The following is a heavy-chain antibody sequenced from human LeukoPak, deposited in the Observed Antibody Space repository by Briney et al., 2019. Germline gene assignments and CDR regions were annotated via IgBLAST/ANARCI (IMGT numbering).Heavy chain of an antibody. Sequence: SETLSLTCTVSGGSISSYYWSWIRQPPGKGLEWIGYIYYSGSTKYNPSLKSRVTISVDTSKNQFSLKLSSVTAADTAVYYCARFGRWEGYWGQGTLVTVSS. CDR2: IYYSGST. CDR3: ARFGRWEGY. D-gene: IGHD5-24*01. J-gene: IGHJ4*02. CDR1: GGSISSYY. V-gene: IGHV4-59*12.